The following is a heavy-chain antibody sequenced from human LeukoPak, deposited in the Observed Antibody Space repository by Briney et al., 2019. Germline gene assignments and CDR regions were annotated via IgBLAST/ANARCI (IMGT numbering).Heavy chain of an antibody. CDR3: ARLRKYCSGTSCSSGVDP. CDR2: IYPGDSDT. V-gene: IGHV5-51*01. Sequence: GESLKISCKGSGYSFTSYWIGWVRQMPGKGLEWMGIIYPGDSDTRYSPSFQGQVTISADKSISTAYLQWSSLKASDTAMYYCARLRKYCSGTSCSSGVDPWGQGTLVTVSS. J-gene: IGHJ5*02. D-gene: IGHD2-2*01. CDR1: GYSFTSYW.